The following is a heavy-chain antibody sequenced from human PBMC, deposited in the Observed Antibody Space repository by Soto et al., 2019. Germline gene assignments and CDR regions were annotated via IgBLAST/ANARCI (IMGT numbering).Heavy chain of an antibody. D-gene: IGHD3-9*01. CDR1: GGSISSGDYY. V-gene: IGHV4-30-4*01. CDR3: ARARLVLWGGGVDY. Sequence: PTETLSLTCSVSGGSISSGDYYWSWIRQPPGKGLEWVGSIYYSGSTYYSPSLKSRVIISVDTSKNQFSLKLSSVTAADTAVYYCARARLVLWGGGVDYWGEGRLVTGAS. J-gene: IGHJ4*02. CDR2: IYYSGST.